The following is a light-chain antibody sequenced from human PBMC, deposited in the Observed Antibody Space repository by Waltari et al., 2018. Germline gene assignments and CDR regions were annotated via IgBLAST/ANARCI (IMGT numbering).Light chain of an antibody. CDR2: DTS. V-gene: IGKV3-15*01. J-gene: IGKJ1*01. Sequence: EIMMTQSPDTLSVSPGERATLSCRASRSVGSNLAWYQMKPGQAPRLLIFDTSTRATGIPGRFSGSGSGTDFTLTISSLQSEDFAIYCCQQYNEWFPWTFGQGTKVEVK. CDR3: QQYNEWFPWT. CDR1: RSVGSN.